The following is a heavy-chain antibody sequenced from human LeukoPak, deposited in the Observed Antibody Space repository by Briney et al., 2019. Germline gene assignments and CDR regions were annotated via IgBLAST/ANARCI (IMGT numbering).Heavy chain of an antibody. CDR2: IYTSGST. CDR1: GGSISSGSYY. Sequence: SQTLSLTCTVSGGSISSGSYYWSWIRQPAGKGLEWIGRIYTSGSTNYNPSLKSRVTISVDTFKNQFSLKLSSVTAADTAVYYCARQYSYGALLDYWGQGTLVTVSS. D-gene: IGHD5-18*01. CDR3: ARQYSYGALLDY. V-gene: IGHV4-61*02. J-gene: IGHJ4*02.